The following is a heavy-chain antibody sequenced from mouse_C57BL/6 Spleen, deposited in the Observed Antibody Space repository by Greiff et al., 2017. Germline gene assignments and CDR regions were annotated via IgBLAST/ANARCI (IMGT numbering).Heavy chain of an antibody. Sequence: EVKLVESGGGLVQPGGSLSLSCAASGFTFTDYYMSWVRQPPGKALEWLGFIRNKANGYTTEYSASVKGRFTITRDNSQSILYLQMNALRAEDSATYYCARWRGYGYAMDYWGQGTSVTVSS. D-gene: IGHD2-2*01. CDR3: ARWRGYGYAMDY. CDR1: GFTFTDYY. CDR2: IRNKANGYTT. V-gene: IGHV7-3*01. J-gene: IGHJ4*01.